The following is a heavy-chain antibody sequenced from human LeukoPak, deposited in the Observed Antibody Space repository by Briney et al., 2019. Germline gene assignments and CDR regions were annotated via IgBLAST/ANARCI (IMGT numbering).Heavy chain of an antibody. D-gene: IGHD2-2*02. CDR2: ISSSSSYI. Sequence: PGGSLRLSCAASGFTFSSYSMNWVRQAPGKGLEWVSSISSSSSYIYYADSVKGRFTISRDNAKNSLYLQMNSPRAEDTAVYYCARAGAGRRYCSSTSCYNLDYWGQGTLVTVSS. J-gene: IGHJ4*02. V-gene: IGHV3-21*01. CDR3: ARAGAGRRYCSSTSCYNLDY. CDR1: GFTFSSYS.